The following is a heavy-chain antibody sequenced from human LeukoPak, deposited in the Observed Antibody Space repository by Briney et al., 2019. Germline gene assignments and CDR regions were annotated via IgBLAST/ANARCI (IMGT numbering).Heavy chain of an antibody. V-gene: IGHV5-51*01. J-gene: IGHJ4*02. D-gene: IGHD6-13*01. CDR2: IYPGDSDT. Sequence: GESLKISCKGSGYTFTSDWIGWVRQMPGKGLEWMGIIYPGDSDTRYSPSFQGQVTNSADKSISTAYLQWSSLKASDTAMYYCARLPLAVRSSSFYFDSWGQGTLVTVSS. CDR1: GYTFTSDW. CDR3: ARLPLAVRSSSFYFDS.